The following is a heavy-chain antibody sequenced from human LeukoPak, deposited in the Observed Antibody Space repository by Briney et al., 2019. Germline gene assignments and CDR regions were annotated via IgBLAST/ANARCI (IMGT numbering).Heavy chain of an antibody. CDR2: MNPNSGNT. J-gene: IGHJ6*02. D-gene: IGHD3-3*01. V-gene: IGHV1-8*01. CDR1: GYTFTSYD. Sequence: GASVKVSCKASGYTFTSYDINWVRQATGQGLEWMGWMNPNSGNTGYAQKFQGRVTMTRNTSINAAYMELSSLRSEDTAVYYCASSDFWSGYYIPYYYYYGMDVWGQGTTVTVSS. CDR3: ASSDFWSGYYIPYYYYYGMDV.